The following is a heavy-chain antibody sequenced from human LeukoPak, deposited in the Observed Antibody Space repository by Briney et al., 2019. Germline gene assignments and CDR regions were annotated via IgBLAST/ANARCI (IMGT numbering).Heavy chain of an antibody. Sequence: PWASVKVSCKASGYTFTSYAMNWVRQAPGQGLEWMGWINTNTGNPTYAQGFTGRFVFSLDTSVSTAYLQISSLKAEDTAVYYWAREYSSGEYYYYYYMDVWGKGTTVTVSS. J-gene: IGHJ6*03. CDR2: INTNTGNP. CDR1: GYTFTSYA. V-gene: IGHV7-4-1*02. D-gene: IGHD6-19*01. CDR3: AREYSSGEYYYYYYMDV.